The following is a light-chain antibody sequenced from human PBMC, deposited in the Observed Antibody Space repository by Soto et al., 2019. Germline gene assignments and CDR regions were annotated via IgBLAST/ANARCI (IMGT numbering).Light chain of an antibody. Sequence: DIQMTQSPSSLSASVGDRVTITCRASQSTSSYLNWYQQKPGKAPKLLIYAASSLQSGVPSRFSGSGSGTDFTLTISSLQPEDFATYYCQQSYSTLSITVGQGTRREIK. J-gene: IGKJ5*01. CDR1: QSTSSY. CDR3: QQSYSTLSIT. CDR2: AAS. V-gene: IGKV1-39*01.